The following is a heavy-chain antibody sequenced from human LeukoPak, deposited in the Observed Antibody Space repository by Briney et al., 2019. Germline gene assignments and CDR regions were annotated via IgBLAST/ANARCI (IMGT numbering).Heavy chain of an antibody. Sequence: SVKVSCKASGGTFSSYAISWVRQAPGQGLEWMGGIIPIFGTANYAQKFQGRVTITADESTSTAYMELSSLRSEDTAVYYCARAGPIAAGLFDYWGQGTLVTVSS. CDR2: IIPIFGTA. CDR3: ARAGPIAAGLFDY. V-gene: IGHV1-69*01. CDR1: GGTFSSYA. D-gene: IGHD6-13*01. J-gene: IGHJ4*02.